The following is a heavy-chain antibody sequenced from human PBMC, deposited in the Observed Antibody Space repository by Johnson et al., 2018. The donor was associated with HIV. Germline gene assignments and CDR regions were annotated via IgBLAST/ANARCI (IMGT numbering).Heavy chain of an antibody. CDR3: AREGCWWGAFDI. J-gene: IGHJ3*02. D-gene: IGHD2-21*01. CDR2: ISSSGSTI. CDR1: GFTFSSYA. V-gene: IGHV3-48*01. Sequence: EVQLVESGGGLVQPGGSLRLSCAASGFTFSSYAMNWVRQAPGKGLEWVSYISSSGSTIYYADSVKGRFTISRDNSKNTLYLQMNSLRAEDTAVYYCAREGCWWGAFDIWGQGTMVTVSS.